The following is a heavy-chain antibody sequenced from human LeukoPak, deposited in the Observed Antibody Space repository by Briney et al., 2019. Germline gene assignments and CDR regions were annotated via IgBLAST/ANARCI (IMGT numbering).Heavy chain of an antibody. CDR1: GFTFSSYA. CDR3: TGPAEYCSSTSCLLVFDY. J-gene: IGHJ4*02. Sequence: GGSLRLSCAASGFTFSSYAMSWVRQAPGKGLEWVSAIIGSGGSTYYADSVKGRFTISRDNSNNTLYLQMNSLRAEDTAVYYCTGPAEYCSSTSCLLVFDYWGQGTLVTVSS. D-gene: IGHD2-2*01. CDR2: IIGSGGST. V-gene: IGHV3-23*01.